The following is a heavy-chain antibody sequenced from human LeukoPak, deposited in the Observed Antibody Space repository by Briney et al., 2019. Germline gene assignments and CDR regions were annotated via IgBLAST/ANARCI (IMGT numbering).Heavy chain of an antibody. D-gene: IGHD3-16*01. CDR3: ARNQYGGQGVIDY. V-gene: IGHV4-34*01. Sequence: SETLSLTCGVNGGSFRGFYWSWIRQTPGKGLEWIGEINHSGSTDYNPSLKGRVTISVDTSNNQFSLRLNSVTAADTALYYCARNQYGGQGVIDYWGQGTQVIVSS. CDR2: INHSGST. J-gene: IGHJ4*02. CDR1: GGSFRGFY.